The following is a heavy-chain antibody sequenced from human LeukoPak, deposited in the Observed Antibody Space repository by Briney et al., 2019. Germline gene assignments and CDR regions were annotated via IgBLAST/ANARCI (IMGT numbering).Heavy chain of an antibody. D-gene: IGHD5-12*01. J-gene: IGHJ6*02. CDR2: IYHSGST. Sequence: SETLSLTCTVSDDSIRSSSYYWGWIRQPPGKGLEWIGEIYHSGSTNYNPSLKSRVTISVDKSKNQFSLKLSSVTAADTAVYYCARGGPYYYYGMDVWGQGTTVTVSS. CDR3: ARGGPYYYYGMDV. CDR1: DDSIRSSSYY. V-gene: IGHV4-39*07.